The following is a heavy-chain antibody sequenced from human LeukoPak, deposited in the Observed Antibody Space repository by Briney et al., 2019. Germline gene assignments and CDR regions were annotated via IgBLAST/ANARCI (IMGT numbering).Heavy chain of an antibody. CDR2: VKSKIDGETT. D-gene: IGHD3-22*01. CDR3: TASLAKNIITDYYDNNGYN. Sequence: GGSLRLSCAGSGFTFSKAWMSWVRQAPGKGLEWIGRVKSKIDGETTDYTAPVKGRFTISRDDSKNTLYLQMNSLQTEDTAVYYCTASLAKNIITDYYDNNGYNWGQGTLVTVSS. J-gene: IGHJ4*02. V-gene: IGHV3-15*01. CDR1: GFTFSKAW.